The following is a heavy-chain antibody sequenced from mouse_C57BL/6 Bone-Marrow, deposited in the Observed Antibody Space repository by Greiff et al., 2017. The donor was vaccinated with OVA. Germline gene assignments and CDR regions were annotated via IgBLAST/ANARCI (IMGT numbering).Heavy chain of an antibody. D-gene: IGHD2-4*01. J-gene: IGHJ3*01. Sequence: EVQLQESGAELVRPGASVKLSCTASGFNFNDDSMHWVKQRPEQGLEWIGWIDPENGDTDYASKFQGTATITADTSSNTAYLQLSRLTSEDTAVYYCATVYDYRFAYWGQGTLVTVSA. CDR1: GFNFNDDS. V-gene: IGHV14-4*01. CDR3: ATVYDYRFAY. CDR2: IDPENGDT.